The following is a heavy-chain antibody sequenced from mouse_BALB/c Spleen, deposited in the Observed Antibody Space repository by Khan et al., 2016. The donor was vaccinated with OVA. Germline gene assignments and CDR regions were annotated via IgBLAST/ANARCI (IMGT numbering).Heavy chain of an antibody. D-gene: IGHD2-10*01. CDR1: GYTFTSYT. CDR3: SRVGPYHGSYGAWFAY. V-gene: IGHV1-4*01. J-gene: IGHJ3*01. CDR2: INPTNIYT. Sequence: QVQLQQSGAELARPGASVKMSCKASGYTFTSYTIHWVKQRPGQGLEWIGYINPTNIYTNYNQKFRDKATLTADKSSRTAYMQLSSLTSEDSSVYYWSRVGPYHGSYGAWFAYGGQGTLVTVSA.